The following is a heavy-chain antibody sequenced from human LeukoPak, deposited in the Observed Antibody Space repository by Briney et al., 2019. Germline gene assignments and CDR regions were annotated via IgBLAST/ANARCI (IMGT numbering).Heavy chain of an antibody. CDR2: ISYDGSNK. D-gene: IGHD3-22*01. V-gene: IGHV3-30*18. CDR3: AKPIPVIVVDLPYDY. Sequence: GGSLRLSCAASGFTFSSYGMHWVRQAPGKGLEWVAVISYDGSNKYYADSVKGRFTISRDNSKNTLYLQMNSLRAEDTAVYYCAKPIPVIVVDLPYDYWGQGTLVTVSS. J-gene: IGHJ4*02. CDR1: GFTFSSYG.